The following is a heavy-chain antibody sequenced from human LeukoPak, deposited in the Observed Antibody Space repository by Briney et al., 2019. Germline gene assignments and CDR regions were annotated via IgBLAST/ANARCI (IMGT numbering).Heavy chain of an antibody. D-gene: IGHD3-22*01. CDR3: ARDNYDSSCYYFY. V-gene: IGHV3-48*03. Sequence: PGGSLRLSCAASGFTFSSYEMNWVREAPGKGLEWVSYISSSGSNTQYADSVKGRFTISRDNDKNSLYLQMNSQRAGDTAVFYFARDNYDSSCYYFYWRQGTLVTVSS. CDR1: GFTFSSYE. CDR2: ISSSGSNT. J-gene: IGHJ4*02.